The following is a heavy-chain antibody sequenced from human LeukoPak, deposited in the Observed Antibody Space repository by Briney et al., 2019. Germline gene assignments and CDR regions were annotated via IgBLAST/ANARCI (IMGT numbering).Heavy chain of an antibody. Sequence: PSENPSLTCTVSGGSISSYYWSWIRQPPGKGLEWIGYIYYSGSTNYNPSLKSRVTISVDTSKNQFSLKLSSVTAADTAVYYCARTIAAAGLDAFDIWGQGTMVTVSS. CDR2: IYYSGST. V-gene: IGHV4-59*08. CDR1: GGSISSYY. J-gene: IGHJ3*02. CDR3: ARTIAAAGLDAFDI. D-gene: IGHD6-13*01.